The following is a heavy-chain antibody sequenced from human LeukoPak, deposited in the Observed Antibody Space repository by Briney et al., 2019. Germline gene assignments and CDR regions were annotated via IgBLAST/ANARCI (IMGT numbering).Heavy chain of an antibody. J-gene: IGHJ6*02. CDR2: INPNSGGT. D-gene: IGHD3-16*01. CDR1: GYTFTSYD. Sequence: ASVKVSCKASGYTFTSYDINWVRQAPGQGLEWMGWINPNSGGTNYAQKFQGRVTMTRDTSISTAYMELSRLRSDDTAVYYCARDLGELVHDGGKDIWGQGTTVTVSS. CDR3: ARDLGELVHDGGKDI. V-gene: IGHV1-2*02.